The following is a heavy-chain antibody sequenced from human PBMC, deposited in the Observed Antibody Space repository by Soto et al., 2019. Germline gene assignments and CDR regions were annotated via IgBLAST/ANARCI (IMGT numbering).Heavy chain of an antibody. CDR3: ARRGTLLGVDSNWFDT. CDR1: GGSFSDYY. CDR2: INHSGST. Sequence: SETLSLTCAVYGGSFSDYYWTWIRQPPGKGLEWIGEINHSGSTNYNPSLKSRVTISVDTSKKQFSLRLSSVTAADTAVFYCARRGTLLGVDSNWFDTWGQGTLVTVSS. J-gene: IGHJ5*02. D-gene: IGHD3-3*01. V-gene: IGHV4-34*01.